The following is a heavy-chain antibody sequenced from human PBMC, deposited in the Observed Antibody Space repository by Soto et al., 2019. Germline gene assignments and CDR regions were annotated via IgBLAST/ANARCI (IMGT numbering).Heavy chain of an antibody. J-gene: IGHJ4*02. CDR3: TRDDSGLGIDY. V-gene: IGHV3-74*01. D-gene: IGHD1-26*01. CDR1: GXNFRDFA. Sequence: GSLRLSCDASGXNFRDFAIDWVRQPPGKGPEWVSNIQSDGRDVIYADSVRGRFTISRDDARNTLYLQMSDMRVEYTAIYYCTRDDSGLGIDYWGQGTQGTVSS. CDR2: IQSDGRDV.